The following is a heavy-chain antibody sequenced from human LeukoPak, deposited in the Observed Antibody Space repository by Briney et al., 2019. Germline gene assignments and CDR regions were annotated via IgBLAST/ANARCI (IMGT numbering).Heavy chain of an antibody. CDR1: GGSISSYY. J-gene: IGHJ6*03. D-gene: IGHD3-22*01. Sequence: SETLSLTCTVSGGSISSYYWSWIRQPPGKGLEWIGYVYPTGGTSGSTDYNPSLKSRVTISVDTSKNQFSMKLTSVTAADTAVYYCARDTSTHYSDGYYYMDVWGKGTTVTISS. CDR3: ARDTSTHYSDGYYYMDV. CDR2: VYPTGGT. V-gene: IGHV4-59*01.